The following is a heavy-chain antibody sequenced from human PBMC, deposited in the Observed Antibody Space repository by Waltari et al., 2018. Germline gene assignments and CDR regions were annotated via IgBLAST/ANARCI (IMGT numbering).Heavy chain of an antibody. D-gene: IGHD6-19*01. V-gene: IGHV4-39*07. CDR3: ARDRGWYGYNWFDP. Sequence: QLQLQASGPGLVKPSETLSLTCTVSGGSISSSSYYWGWIRQPPGKGLEWIGSIYYSGSTYDNPSLKSRVTRSVDTAKNQLSRKLSSVTAADTAVYYCARDRGWYGYNWFDPWGQGTLVTVSS. J-gene: IGHJ5*02. CDR2: IYYSGST. CDR1: GGSISSSSYY.